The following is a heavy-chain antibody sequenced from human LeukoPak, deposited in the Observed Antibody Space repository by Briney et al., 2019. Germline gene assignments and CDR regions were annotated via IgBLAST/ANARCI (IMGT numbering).Heavy chain of an antibody. CDR2: IYYSGST. D-gene: IGHD3-22*01. V-gene: IGHV4-39*01. CDR3: AGPNYYDSSGYYWIAFDI. J-gene: IGHJ3*02. Sequence: SETLSLTCTVSGGSISSSNYYWGWIRQPPGKGLEWIGSIYYSGSTYYNPSLKSRVTISVDTSKNQFSLKLSSVTAADTAVYYCAGPNYYDSSGYYWIAFDIWGQGTMVTVSS. CDR1: GGSISSSNYY.